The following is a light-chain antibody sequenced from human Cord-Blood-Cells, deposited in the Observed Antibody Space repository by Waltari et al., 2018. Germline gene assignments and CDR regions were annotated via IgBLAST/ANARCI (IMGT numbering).Light chain of an antibody. CDR1: QSISSW. J-gene: IGKJ1*01. CDR2: DAS. Sequence: TLSASVGDRVTITCRASQSISSWLAWYQQKPGKAPKLLIYDASSLESGVPSRFSGSGSGTEFTLTISSLQPDDFATYYCQQYNSYWAFGQGTKVEIK. CDR3: QQYNSYWA. V-gene: IGKV1-5*01.